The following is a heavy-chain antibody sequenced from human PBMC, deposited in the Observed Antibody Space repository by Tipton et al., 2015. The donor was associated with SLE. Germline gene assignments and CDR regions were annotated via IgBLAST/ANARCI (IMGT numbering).Heavy chain of an antibody. CDR2: IYYSGST. CDR1: GGSISSSSYY. J-gene: IGHJ4*02. Sequence: TLSLTCTVSGGSISSSSYYWGWIRQPPGKGLEWIGSIYYSGSTYHNPSLKSRVTIPVDTSKNQFSLKLSSVTAADTAVYYWARGGAVAGPFDYWGQGTLATVSS. V-gene: IGHV4-39*07. CDR3: ARGGAVAGPFDY. D-gene: IGHD6-19*01.